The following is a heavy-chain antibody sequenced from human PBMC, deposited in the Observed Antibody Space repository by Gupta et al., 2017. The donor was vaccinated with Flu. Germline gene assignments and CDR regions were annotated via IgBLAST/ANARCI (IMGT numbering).Heavy chain of an antibody. Sequence: QVQLVQSGAEVKKPGSSVKVSCKASGGTFSSYAISWVRQAPGQGLEWMGGIIPIFGTANYAQKFQGRATRTADESTSTAYMERSSRRSEETAVYYCARDFRGGSSSWWPHSRGMDVWGQGTTVTVSS. D-gene: IGHD6-13*01. J-gene: IGHJ6*02. CDR3: ARDFRGGSSSWWPHSRGMDV. V-gene: IGHV1-69*01. CDR2: IIPIFGTA. CDR1: GGTFSSYA.